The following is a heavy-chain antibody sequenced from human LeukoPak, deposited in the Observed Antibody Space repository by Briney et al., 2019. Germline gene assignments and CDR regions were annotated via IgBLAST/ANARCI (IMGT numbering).Heavy chain of an antibody. J-gene: IGHJ4*02. CDR2: INPNSGGT. Sequence: ASVKVSCKASGYTFTGYYMHWVRQAPGQGLEWMGWINPNSGGTNYAQKFQGRVTMTRDTSISTAYMELSRLRSDDTAVYYCATIVVVAATTDHWGQGTLVTVSS. V-gene: IGHV1-2*02. CDR1: GYTFTGYY. D-gene: IGHD2-15*01. CDR3: ATIVVVAATTDH.